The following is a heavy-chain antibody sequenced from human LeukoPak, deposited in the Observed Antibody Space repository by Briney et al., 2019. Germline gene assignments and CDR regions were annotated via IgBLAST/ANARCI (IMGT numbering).Heavy chain of an antibody. J-gene: IGHJ4*02. CDR3: AKGRTEGGTLALDY. CDR2: ISGSGGNT. D-gene: IGHD6-19*01. V-gene: IGHV3-23*01. Sequence: GGSLRLSCAASGFTFSSYAMTWVRQAPGKGLEWVSGISGSGGNTYYTDSVRGRLSISRDNSKNTLYLQVDSLRAEDTAVYYCAKGRTEGGTLALDYWGQGTLVTVSS. CDR1: GFTFSSYA.